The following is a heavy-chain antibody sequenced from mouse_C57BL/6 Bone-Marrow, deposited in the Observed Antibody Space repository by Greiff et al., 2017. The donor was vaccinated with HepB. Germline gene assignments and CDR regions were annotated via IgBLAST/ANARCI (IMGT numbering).Heavy chain of an antibody. CDR2: IDPSDSYT. V-gene: IGHV1-59*01. D-gene: IGHD1-1*01. Sequence: QVQLQQPGAELVRPGTSVKLSCKASGYTFTSYWMHWVKQRPGQGLEWIGVIDPSDSYTNYNQKFKGKATLTVETSSSTAYMQLSSLTSEDSAVYYCARWHYYGSSPWFAYWGQGTLVTVSA. CDR3: ARWHYYGSSPWFAY. CDR1: GYTFTSYW. J-gene: IGHJ3*01.